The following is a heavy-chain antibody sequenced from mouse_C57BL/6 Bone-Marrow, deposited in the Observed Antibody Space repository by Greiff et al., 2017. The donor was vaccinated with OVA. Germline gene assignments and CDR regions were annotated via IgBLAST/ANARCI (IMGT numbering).Heavy chain of an antibody. CDR2: IWSGGST. V-gene: IGHV2-2*01. CDR1: GFSLTSYG. CDR3: ARKGYCGSSYGFAY. J-gene: IGHJ3*01. D-gene: IGHD1-1*01. Sequence: QVQLKESGPGLVQPSQSLSITCTVSGFSLTSYGVHWVRQSPGKGLEWLGVIWSGGSTDYNAAFISRLSISKDNSKSQVPFKMNSLQADDTAIYYGARKGYCGSSYGFAYWGQGTLVTVSA.